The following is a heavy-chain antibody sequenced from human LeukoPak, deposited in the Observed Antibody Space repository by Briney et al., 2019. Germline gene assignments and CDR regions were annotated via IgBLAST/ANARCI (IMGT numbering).Heavy chain of an antibody. CDR1: AASISSSSHH. CDR2: IYSGRTI. D-gene: IGHD3-3*01. CDR3: VRHDGRGGSTMGAFDS. Sequence: SETLSLTCTISAASISSSSHHWGWLRQSPGKGLEWIGSIYSGRTIYYSPSLNSRVTISVVTSKDQFILQLNSVTAADTAVYYCVRHDGRGGSTMGAFDSWGQGSLVTVSS. J-gene: IGHJ5*01. V-gene: IGHV4-39*01.